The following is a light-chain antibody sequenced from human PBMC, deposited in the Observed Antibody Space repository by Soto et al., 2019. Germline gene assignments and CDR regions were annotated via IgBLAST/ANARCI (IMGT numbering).Light chain of an antibody. Sequence: DIQMTQSPSSLSASVGDRVTISCQASQDISKYLNWYQQHPGKAPRLLIYDASSLDAGVPSRFSGSGSGTDFTFTIDSLQPEDIATYFSQQFDTLPPAFGQGTKLEIK. CDR2: DAS. CDR3: QQFDTLPPA. V-gene: IGKV1-33*01. J-gene: IGKJ2*01. CDR1: QDISKY.